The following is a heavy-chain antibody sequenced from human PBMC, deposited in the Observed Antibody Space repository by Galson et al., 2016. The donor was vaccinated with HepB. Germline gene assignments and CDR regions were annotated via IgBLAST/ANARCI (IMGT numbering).Heavy chain of an antibody. Sequence: SLRLSCAASGFPFNHFWMHWVRQAAGKGPVWVARINNDGSSTNYADSVTGRFTISRDNGKNTLYLQIHSLRVDDTATYFCARDHYGDYYFDSWGRGTLVAVSS. D-gene: IGHD4-17*01. CDR2: INNDGSST. J-gene: IGHJ4*02. V-gene: IGHV3-74*01. CDR3: ARDHYGDYYFDS. CDR1: GFPFNHFW.